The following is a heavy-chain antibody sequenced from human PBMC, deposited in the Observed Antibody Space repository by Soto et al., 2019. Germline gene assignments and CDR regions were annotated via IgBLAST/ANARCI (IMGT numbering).Heavy chain of an antibody. J-gene: IGHJ6*02. D-gene: IGHD3-9*01. CDR3: ARDSYDILTGLQYGMDV. Sequence: PSDSLSLGCTVSGGCMWSGDYYWCWIRQPPGKGLEWIGYIYYSGSTYYNPSLKSRVTISVDTSKNQFSLKLSSVTAADTAVYYCARDSYDILTGLQYGMDVWGQGTTVTVSS. CDR1: GGCMWSGDYY. CDR2: IYYSGST. V-gene: IGHV4-30-4*02.